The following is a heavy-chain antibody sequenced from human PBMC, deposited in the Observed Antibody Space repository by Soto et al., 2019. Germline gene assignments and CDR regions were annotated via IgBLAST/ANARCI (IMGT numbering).Heavy chain of an antibody. CDR2: IYYSGST. CDR3: ARSGYSYGPNPLLY. CDR1: GGSISRGDYY. Sequence: PSETLSLTCTVSGGSISRGDYYWGWVRQHPGKGLEWIGYIYYSGSTYYNPSLKSRVTISVDTSKNQFSLKLSSVTAADTAVYYCARSGYSYGPNPLLYWGQGTLVTVSS. J-gene: IGHJ4*02. D-gene: IGHD5-18*01. V-gene: IGHV4-31*03.